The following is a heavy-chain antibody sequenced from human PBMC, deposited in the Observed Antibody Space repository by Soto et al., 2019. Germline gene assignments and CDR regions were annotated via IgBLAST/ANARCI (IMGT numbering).Heavy chain of an antibody. J-gene: IGHJ5*02. CDR1: GGSISSGGYY. V-gene: IGHV4-31*03. Sequence: QVQLQESGPGLVKPSQTLSLTCTVSGGSISSGGYYWSWIRQHPGKGLEWIGYIFYSGTTYYNPPLKSRVTLSGDTSKNQFALKLSSVTAADTVGYDCASSVAPWGKGPMVTLSS. D-gene: IGHD6-25*01. CDR2: IFYSGTT. CDR3: ASSVAP.